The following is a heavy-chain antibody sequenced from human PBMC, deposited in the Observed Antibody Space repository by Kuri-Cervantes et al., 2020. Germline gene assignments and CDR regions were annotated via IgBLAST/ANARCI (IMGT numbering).Heavy chain of an antibody. Sequence: GGSLRLSCAASGFTFSGYGMIWVRQAPRKVPEWVSYITSSSTNTYYADSVRGRFTISRDNAKDSLYLQINSLRVEDTAMYYCARMGGYDYGHPFDYWGQGTLVTVSS. CDR1: GFTFSGYG. V-gene: IGHV3-21*05. CDR3: ARMGGYDYGHPFDY. CDR2: ITSSSTNT. J-gene: IGHJ4*02. D-gene: IGHD4/OR15-4a*01.